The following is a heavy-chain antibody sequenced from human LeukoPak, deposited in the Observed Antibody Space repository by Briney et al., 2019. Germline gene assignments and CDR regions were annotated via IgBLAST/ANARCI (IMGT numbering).Heavy chain of an antibody. CDR3: ARDYYDSSGFGAFDI. Sequence: ASVKVSCKDSGYTFTAYYMHWVRQAPGQGLEWMGWINPNSGGTNYAQKFQGRVTMTRDTSISTAYMELSRLRSDDTAVYYCARDYYDSSGFGAFDIWGQGTMVTVSS. CDR2: INPNSGGT. CDR1: GYTFTAYY. J-gene: IGHJ3*02. D-gene: IGHD3-22*01. V-gene: IGHV1-2*02.